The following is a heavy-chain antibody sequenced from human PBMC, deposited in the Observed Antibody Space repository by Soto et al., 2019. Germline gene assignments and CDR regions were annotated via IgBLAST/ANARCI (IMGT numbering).Heavy chain of an antibody. Sequence: SVKGSCKASGGAFSSYTVSWVRQTPGQGREWMGRIIPILGIANYAQKFQGRVTITADKSTSTAYMELSSLRSEYTAVYYCARDVDTAMVQAPFDPWGQGTLVTVSS. CDR3: ARDVDTAMVQAPFDP. D-gene: IGHD5-18*01. CDR2: IIPILGIA. J-gene: IGHJ5*02. V-gene: IGHV1-69*04. CDR1: GGAFSSYT.